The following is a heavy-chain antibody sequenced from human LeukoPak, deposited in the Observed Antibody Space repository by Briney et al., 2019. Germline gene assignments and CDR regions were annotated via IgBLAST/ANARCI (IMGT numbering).Heavy chain of an antibody. J-gene: IGHJ5*02. V-gene: IGHV4-39*01. D-gene: IGHD1-26*01. CDR1: GGSISRSYYY. CDR2: ISYSGST. Sequence: NASETLSLTCTVSGGSISRSYYYWGWIRQPPGKGLEWIGSISYSGSTYYNPSLKSRVTISLDTSKNQFSLNLSSVTAADTAVYYCARHLPVGATVDPWGQGTLVTVSP. CDR3: ARHLPVGATVDP.